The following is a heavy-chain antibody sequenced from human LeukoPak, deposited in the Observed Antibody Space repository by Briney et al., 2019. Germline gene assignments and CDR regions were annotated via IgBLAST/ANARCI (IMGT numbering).Heavy chain of an antibody. V-gene: IGHV3-30*18. CDR1: GFTFSSYG. J-gene: IGHJ4*02. D-gene: IGHD6-19*01. CDR3: AKGQFRYSSGWYYFDY. Sequence: PGGSLRLSCAASGFTFSSYGMHCVRQAPGKGLEWVAVISYDGSNKYYADSVKGRFTISRDNSKNTLYLQMNSLRAEDTAVYYCAKGQFRYSSGWYYFDYWGQGTLVTVSS. CDR2: ISYDGSNK.